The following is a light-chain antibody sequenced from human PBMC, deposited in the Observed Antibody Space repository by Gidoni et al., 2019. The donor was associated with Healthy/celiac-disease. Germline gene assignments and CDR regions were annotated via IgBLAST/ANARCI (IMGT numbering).Light chain of an antibody. CDR2: DVS. CDR3: SSYTSSSTS. CDR1: SSYVGGYNY. V-gene: IGLV2-14*01. J-gene: IGLJ1*01. Sequence: QSALTQPASVSGSPGQSITISCTGTSSYVGGYNYVSWYQQHPGKAPKLMIYDVSNRPSGVSNRFSGSKSGNTASLTISGRQAEDEADYYCSSYTSSSTSFGTGTKVTVL.